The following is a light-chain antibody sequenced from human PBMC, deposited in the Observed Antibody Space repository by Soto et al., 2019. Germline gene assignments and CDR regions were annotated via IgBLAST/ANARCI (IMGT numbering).Light chain of an antibody. CDR2: SSN. CDR1: SSNIGSYT. Sequence: QSVLTQPPSASGTPGQTVTVSCSGSSSNIGSYTVNWYQQLPGTAPKLVIYSSNYRASGVPDRISASQSGTSASLAISGLQSEDEAEYFCAAWDASLDAWVFGGGTKLTVL. CDR3: AAWDASLDAWV. V-gene: IGLV1-44*01. J-gene: IGLJ3*02.